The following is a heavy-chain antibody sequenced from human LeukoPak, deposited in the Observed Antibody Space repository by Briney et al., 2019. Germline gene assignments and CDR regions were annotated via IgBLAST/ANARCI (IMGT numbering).Heavy chain of an antibody. J-gene: IGHJ4*02. Sequence: GCSLRLSHPASGFTFSRYAIHGVRQPPGKELEWVSAISGNGGRQYYPHSVKARFPIYRHNSKNTLYLQMNRLRAEHTAVYHCAKGAYDYMEIGYFHSRGQGTLLTVSS. CDR1: GFTFSRYA. CDR2: ISGNGGRQ. V-gene: IGHV3-23*01. D-gene: IGHD5-12*01. CDR3: AKGAYDYMEIGYFHS.